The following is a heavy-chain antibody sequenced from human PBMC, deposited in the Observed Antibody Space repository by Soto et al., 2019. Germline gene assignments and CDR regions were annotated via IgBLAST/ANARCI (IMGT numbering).Heavy chain of an antibody. V-gene: IGHV4-30-4*01. CDR2: IYYSGST. CDR1: GGSIISGDYY. Sequence: SETLSVTCAVSGGSIISGDYYWSWIRQHPGKGLEWIGYIYYSGSTYYTPSLKSRVTISVDTSKNQFSLKLSSVTAADTAVYYCASYGDYPYGMDVWGQGTTVTVSS. CDR3: ASYGDYPYGMDV. J-gene: IGHJ6*02. D-gene: IGHD4-17*01.